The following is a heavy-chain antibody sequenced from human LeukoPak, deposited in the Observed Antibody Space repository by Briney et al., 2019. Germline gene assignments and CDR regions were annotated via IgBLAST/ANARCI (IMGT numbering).Heavy chain of an antibody. V-gene: IGHV3-30*18. D-gene: IGHD3-10*01. Sequence: GGSLRLSCAASGFTFSSYGMHWVRQAPGKGLEWVAVISYDGSNKYYADSVKGRFTISRDNSKNTLYLQMNSLRAEDTAVYYCAKVRNYYGSGSCYNPYYYYGMDVWGQGTTVTVSS. CDR3: AKVRNYYGSGSCYNPYYYYGMDV. CDR2: ISYDGSNK. CDR1: GFTFSSYG. J-gene: IGHJ6*02.